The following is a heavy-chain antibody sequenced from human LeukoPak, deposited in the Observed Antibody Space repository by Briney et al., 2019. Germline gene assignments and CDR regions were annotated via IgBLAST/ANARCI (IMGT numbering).Heavy chain of an antibody. D-gene: IGHD1-14*01. CDR3: ARGYNGANWFDP. V-gene: IGHV3-7*05. CDR1: GFTFSNYW. Sequence: GGSLRLSCAASGFTFSNYWMSWVRQAPGKGLVWVANMRQDGIEKYYMDSAKGRFTISRDNAKNSLYLQMNSLRAEDTAVYYCARGYNGANWFDPWGQGTLVTVSS. CDR2: MRQDGIEK. J-gene: IGHJ5*02.